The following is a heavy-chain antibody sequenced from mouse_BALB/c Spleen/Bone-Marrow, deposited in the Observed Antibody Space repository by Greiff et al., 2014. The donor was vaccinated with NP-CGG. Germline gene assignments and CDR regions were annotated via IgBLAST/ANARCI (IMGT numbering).Heavy chain of an antibody. CDR2: IWAGGST. J-gene: IGHJ2*01. D-gene: IGHD1-1*01. V-gene: IGHV2-9*02. Sequence: LGVIWAGGSTNYNSALMSRLSISKGNSKSQVFLKMNSLQTDDTAMYYCARDYYGSSYFDYWGQGTTLTVSS. CDR3: ARDYYGSSYFDY.